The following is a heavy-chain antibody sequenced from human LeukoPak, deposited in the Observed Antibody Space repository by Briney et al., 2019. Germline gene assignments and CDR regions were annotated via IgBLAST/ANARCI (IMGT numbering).Heavy chain of an antibody. CDR1: GCTCSIYA. V-gene: IGHV3-23*01. CDR3: AKGQNYDFWSGYYYYGMDV. Sequence: GGSLRLSCAASGCTCSIYAMSWVRQAPGKGLEWVSAIIGSGGSTYYADSVKGRFTISRENSKHTLYLQMNSLRAEDTAVYYCAKGQNYDFWSGYYYYGMDVWGQGTTVTVSS. J-gene: IGHJ6*02. D-gene: IGHD3-3*01. CDR2: IIGSGGST.